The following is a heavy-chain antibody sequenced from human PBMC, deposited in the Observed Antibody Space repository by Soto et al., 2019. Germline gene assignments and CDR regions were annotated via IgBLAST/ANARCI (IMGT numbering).Heavy chain of an antibody. Sequence: GGSLRLSCAASGFTFSDYYMTRIRQPPGKGLEWLSYISGGGNTVYYADSVKGRFTVSRDNARKLLYLQMNSLRVEDTAFYYCASDPYYYASDYWGQGALVTVSS. CDR2: ISGGGNTV. D-gene: IGHD3-10*01. J-gene: IGHJ4*02. CDR3: ASDPYYYASDY. CDR1: GFTFSDYY. V-gene: IGHV3-11*01.